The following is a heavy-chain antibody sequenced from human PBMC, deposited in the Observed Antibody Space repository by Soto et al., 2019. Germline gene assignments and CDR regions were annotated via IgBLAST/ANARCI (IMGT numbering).Heavy chain of an antibody. CDR1: GVTFGSYA. D-gene: IGHD1-26*01. Sequence: GASVKVCCKASGVTFGSYAISWVRHAPGQGLEWMGGIIPIFGTANYAQKFQGRVTITADESTSTAYMELSSLRSEDTAVYYCASPVGARRQTDAFDIWGQGTMVTVSS. CDR3: ASPVGARRQTDAFDI. J-gene: IGHJ3*02. CDR2: IIPIFGTA. V-gene: IGHV1-69*13.